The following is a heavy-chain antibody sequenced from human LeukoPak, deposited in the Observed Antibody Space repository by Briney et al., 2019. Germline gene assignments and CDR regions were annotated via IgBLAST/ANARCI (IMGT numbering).Heavy chain of an antibody. Sequence: SETLSLTCTVSGGSISSYYWSWIRQPPGKGLEWIGYIYHSGSTNYNPSLKSRVTISVDTSKNQFSLKLSSVTAADTAVYYCARDGGPYYYYYMDVWGKGTTVTVSS. CDR3: ARDGGPYYYYYMDV. D-gene: IGHD2-15*01. CDR1: GGSISSYY. V-gene: IGHV4-59*01. J-gene: IGHJ6*03. CDR2: IYHSGST.